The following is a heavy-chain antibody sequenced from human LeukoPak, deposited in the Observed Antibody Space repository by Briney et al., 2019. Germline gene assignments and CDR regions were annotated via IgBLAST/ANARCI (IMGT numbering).Heavy chain of an antibody. Sequence: GASVKVSCKASGYTFTGYYMHWVRQAPGQGLEWMGWINPNSGGTNYAQKFQGRVTMTRDTSISTAYMELSRLRSDDTAVYYCARSRYYDSSGYYYYWGQGTLVTVSS. D-gene: IGHD3-22*01. CDR2: INPNSGGT. CDR3: ARSRYYDSSGYYYY. V-gene: IGHV1-2*02. J-gene: IGHJ4*02. CDR1: GYTFTGYY.